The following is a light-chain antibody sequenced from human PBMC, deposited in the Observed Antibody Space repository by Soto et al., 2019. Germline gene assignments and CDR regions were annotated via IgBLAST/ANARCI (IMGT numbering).Light chain of an antibody. Sequence: IQMTQSPSSLSASVGDRVTITCQASQNINNYLNWYQQKPGKAPKLLIYDASSLESGVPSRFSGSGSGTEFTLTISSLQPDDFETYYCQQYNSYSRTFGQGTKVDIK. CDR1: QNINNY. CDR3: QQYNSYSRT. J-gene: IGKJ1*01. V-gene: IGKV1-5*01. CDR2: DAS.